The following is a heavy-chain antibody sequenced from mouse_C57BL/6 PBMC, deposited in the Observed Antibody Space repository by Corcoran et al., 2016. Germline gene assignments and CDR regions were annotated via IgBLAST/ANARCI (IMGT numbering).Heavy chain of an antibody. CDR2: ISYDGSN. V-gene: IGHV3-6*01. J-gene: IGHJ1*03. CDR1: GYSITSGYY. Sequence: DVQLQESGPGLVKPSQSLSLTCSVTGYSITSGYYWNWIRQFPGNKLEWMGYISYDGSNNYNPSLKNRISITRDTSKNQFFLKLNSVTTEDTATYYCARYGAYDGYYPWYFDVWGTGTTVTVSS. CDR3: ARYGAYDGYYPWYFDV. D-gene: IGHD2-3*01.